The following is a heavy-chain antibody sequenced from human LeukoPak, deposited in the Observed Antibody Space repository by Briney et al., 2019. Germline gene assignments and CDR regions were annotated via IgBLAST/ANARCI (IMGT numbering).Heavy chain of an antibody. D-gene: IGHD6-19*01. CDR3: ARMGESGWYDSPLDY. Sequence: QPGGSLRLSCAASGFTFSSYGMHWVRQAPGKGLEWVAVIWYDGSNKYYADSVKGRFTISRDNSKNTLYLQMNSLRAEDTAVYYCARMGESGWYDSPLDYWGQGTLVTVSS. J-gene: IGHJ4*02. CDR2: IWYDGSNK. V-gene: IGHV3-33*01. CDR1: GFTFSSYG.